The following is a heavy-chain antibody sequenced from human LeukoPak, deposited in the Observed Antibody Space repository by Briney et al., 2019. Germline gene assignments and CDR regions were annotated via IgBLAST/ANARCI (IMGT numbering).Heavy chain of an antibody. J-gene: IGHJ4*02. Sequence: GASVTVSFTPSGSTFTCYYMHWVRQAPGQGLEWMGWINPNGGGANYSQKFQGRVTITRDTAISTAYMDLSRLRSDDTATYYCAREIGGYSYGFSVDYWGQGTLVTVSS. V-gene: IGHV1-2*02. CDR1: GSTFTCYY. CDR3: AREIGGYSYGFSVDY. D-gene: IGHD5-18*01. CDR2: INPNGGGA.